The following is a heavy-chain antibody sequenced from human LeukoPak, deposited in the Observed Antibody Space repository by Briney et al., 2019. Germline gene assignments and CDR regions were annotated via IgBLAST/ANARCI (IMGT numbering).Heavy chain of an antibody. J-gene: IGHJ4*02. Sequence: PGASVKVSCKASGYTFTSYAMHWVRQAPGQRLEWMGWINAGNGNTKYSQKFQGRVTITRDTSASTAYTELSSLRSEDTAVYYCARVLSGYYFDYWGQGTLVTVSS. CDR3: ARVLSGYYFDY. V-gene: IGHV1-3*01. D-gene: IGHD6-25*01. CDR1: GYTFTSYA. CDR2: INAGNGNT.